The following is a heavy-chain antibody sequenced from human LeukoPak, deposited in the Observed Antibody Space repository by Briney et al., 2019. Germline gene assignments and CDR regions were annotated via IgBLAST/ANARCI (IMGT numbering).Heavy chain of an antibody. CDR3: ARERWLQLSDAFDI. CDR2: ISNSGSTI. V-gene: IGHV3-48*03. D-gene: IGHD5-24*01. Sequence: GGSLRLSCAASGFAFRTYEMNWVRQAPGKGLEWVSYISNSGSTIYYADSVKGRFTISRDNAKRSLYLQMNSLRVDDTAVYYCARERWLQLSDAFDIWGQGTMVTVSS. J-gene: IGHJ3*02. CDR1: GFAFRTYE.